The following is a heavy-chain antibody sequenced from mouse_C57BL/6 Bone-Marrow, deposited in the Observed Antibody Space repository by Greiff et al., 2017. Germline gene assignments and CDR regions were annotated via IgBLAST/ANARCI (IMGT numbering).Heavy chain of an antibody. CDR2: IDPEDGET. D-gene: IGHD2-1*01. CDR3: AYLLCSRWYFDV. J-gene: IGHJ1*03. V-gene: IGHV14-2*01. CDR1: GFNIKDYY. Sequence: VQLQQPGAELVKPGASVKLSCTASGFNIKDYYMHWVKQRTEQGLEWIGRIDPEDGETKYAPKFQSKATIKADTSANTAYMQLISLTAEDAAVDYCAYLLCSRWYFDVWGTGTTVTVSS.